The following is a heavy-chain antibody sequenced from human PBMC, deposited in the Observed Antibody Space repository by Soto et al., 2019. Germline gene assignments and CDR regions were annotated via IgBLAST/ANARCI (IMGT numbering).Heavy chain of an antibody. Sequence: EVQLLESGGGLVQPGGSLRLSCAASGFTFSSYAMSWVRQAPGKGLEWDSVVSGSAGSTYYADSVKGRFTISRDNSKNTLYLQMNSLRAEDTAVYYCAKDASSGITSFDSWGRGTVVTVSS. CDR3: AKDASSGITSFDS. D-gene: IGHD3-3*01. CDR1: GFTFSSYA. V-gene: IGHV3-23*01. J-gene: IGHJ2*01. CDR2: VSGSAGST.